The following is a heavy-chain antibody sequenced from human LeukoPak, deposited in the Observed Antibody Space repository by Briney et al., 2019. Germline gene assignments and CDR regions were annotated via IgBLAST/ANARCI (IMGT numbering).Heavy chain of an antibody. D-gene: IGHD6-13*01. CDR2: MNPNSGNT. Sequence: ASVTVSFKASGYTFTSYDINWVRQATGQGLEWMGWMNPNSGNTGYPQKFQGRVTMNRNTSISTAYMELSSLRSEDTAVYYCARDVAGAAGGNTPLYSSSWYYGILGQYYYYYYGMDVWGQGTTVTVSS. CDR3: ARDVAGAAGGNTPLYSSSWYYGILGQYYYYYYGMDV. CDR1: GYTFTSYD. J-gene: IGHJ6*02. V-gene: IGHV1-8*01.